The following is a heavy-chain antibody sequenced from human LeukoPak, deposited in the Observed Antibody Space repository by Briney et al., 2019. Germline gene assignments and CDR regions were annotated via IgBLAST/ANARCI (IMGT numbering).Heavy chain of an antibody. D-gene: IGHD4-11*01. J-gene: IGHJ5*02. V-gene: IGHV1-3*01. Sequence: KFQGRVTITRDTSASTAYMELSSLRSEDTAVYYCARGNYSPTRLNWFDPWGQGTLVTVSS. CDR3: ARGNYSPTRLNWFDP.